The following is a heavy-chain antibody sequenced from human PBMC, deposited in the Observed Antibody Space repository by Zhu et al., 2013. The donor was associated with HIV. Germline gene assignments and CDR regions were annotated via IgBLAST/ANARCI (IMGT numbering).Heavy chain of an antibody. CDR1: GGTFNSYA. D-gene: IGHD6-6*01. CDR3: ARGVIATQYYGMDV. J-gene: IGHJ6*02. V-gene: IGHV1-69*06. Sequence: QVQLVQSGAEVKKPGSSVKVSCKASGGTFNSYAISWVRQAPGQGLEWMGGTIPIFNTTNYAQKFQGRVTITADKSTNTAYMELTSLIFEDTAIYYCARGVIATQYYGMDVWGQGTSVSVSS. CDR2: TIPIFNTT.